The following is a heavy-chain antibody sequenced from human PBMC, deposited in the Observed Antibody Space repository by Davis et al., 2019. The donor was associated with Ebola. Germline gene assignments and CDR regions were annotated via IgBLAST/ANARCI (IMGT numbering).Heavy chain of an antibody. CDR2: INPNSGGT. Sequence: ASVKVSCKASGYTFTGYYMHWVRQAPGQGLEWMGWINPNSGGTNYAQKFQGRVTMTRDTSISTAYMELRSLRSDDTAVYYCARDSGYDFWSGPRIDYWGQGTLVTVSS. CDR3: ARDSGYDFWSGPRIDY. D-gene: IGHD3-3*01. CDR1: GYTFTGYY. V-gene: IGHV1-2*02. J-gene: IGHJ4*02.